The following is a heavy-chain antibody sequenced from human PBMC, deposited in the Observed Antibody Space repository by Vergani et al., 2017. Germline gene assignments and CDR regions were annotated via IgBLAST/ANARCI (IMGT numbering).Heavy chain of an antibody. CDR2: IYYSGST. V-gene: IGHV4-31*03. CDR1: GGSISSGGYY. D-gene: IGHD3-3*01. CDR3: ARCDYDCWSGDYSWFDR. Sequence: QVQLQESGPGLVKPSQTLSPTCTVSGGSISSGGYYWSWIRQHPAKGLEWIGYIYYSGSTYYNPSLKSRVTISVDTSKNQFSLKLSSVTAADTAVYYCARCDYDCWSGDYSWFDRWGQGTLVTVSS. J-gene: IGHJ5*02.